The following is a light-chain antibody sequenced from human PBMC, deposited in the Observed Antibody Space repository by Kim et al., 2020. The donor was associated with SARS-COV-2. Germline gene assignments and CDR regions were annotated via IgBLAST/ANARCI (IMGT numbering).Light chain of an antibody. J-gene: IGKJ4*01. V-gene: IGKV3-20*01. Sequence: PGQRPTRACKASQSASNSRLAWYQQKPGQAPRLLIYDASSRATGITDRFSGSGSGTDFTLTISRLEPEDFAVYYCQQYGASSLTFGGGTKVDIK. CDR2: DAS. CDR1: QSASNSR. CDR3: QQYGASSLT.